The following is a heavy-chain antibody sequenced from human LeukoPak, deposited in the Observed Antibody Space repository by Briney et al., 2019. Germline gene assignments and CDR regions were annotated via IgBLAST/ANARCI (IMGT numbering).Heavy chain of an antibody. Sequence: SETLSLTCAVSGYSISSGYYWGWIRQPPGKGLERIGSIYHSGSTYYNPSLKSRVTISVDTSKNQFSLKLSSVTAADTAVYYCARESKDSYYDSSGYPLDYWGQGTLVTVSS. D-gene: IGHD3-22*01. J-gene: IGHJ4*02. CDR3: ARESKDSYYDSSGYPLDY. V-gene: IGHV4-38-2*02. CDR2: IYHSGST. CDR1: GYSISSGYY.